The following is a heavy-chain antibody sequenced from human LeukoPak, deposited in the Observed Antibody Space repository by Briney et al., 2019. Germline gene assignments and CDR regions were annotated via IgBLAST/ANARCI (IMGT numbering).Heavy chain of an antibody. CDR3: AREDQYYLDY. J-gene: IGHJ4*02. Sequence: ASVKVSCKASGYRFINYDSHWVRQAPGQGPEWMGIINPSSGTTTYAQKFQGRVTMTRDTSTSTIYMELRRLRSEDTAVFYCAREDQYYLDYWGQGSLVTVSS. CDR1: GYRFINYD. CDR2: INPSSGTT. V-gene: IGHV1-46*01.